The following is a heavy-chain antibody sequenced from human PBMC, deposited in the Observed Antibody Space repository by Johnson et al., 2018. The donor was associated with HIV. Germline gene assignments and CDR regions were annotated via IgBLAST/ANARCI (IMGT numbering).Heavy chain of an antibody. J-gene: IGHJ3*02. CDR1: GFTFSDYY. V-gene: IGHV3-30*03. D-gene: IGHD4/OR15-4a*01. CDR2: ISYDGSNK. CDR3: ARLPLLGGGAGRPDCFEI. Sequence: QVQLVESGGGLVKPGGSLRLSCAASGFTFSDYYMNWIRQAPGKGLEWVAVISYDGSNKYYADSVKGRFTISRDNSKNTLYLQMNSLRAEDPAVYFCARLPLLGGGAGRPDCFEILGQGTMVTVSS.